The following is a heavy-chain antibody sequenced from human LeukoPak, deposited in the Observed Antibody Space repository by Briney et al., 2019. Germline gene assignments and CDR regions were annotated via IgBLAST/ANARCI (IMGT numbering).Heavy chain of an antibody. CDR1: GYTFTGYY. D-gene: IGHD2-2*01. CDR2: INPNSGAT. J-gene: IGHJ5*02. Sequence: ASVKVSCKASGYTFTGYYMHWVRQAPGRGLEWMGWINPNSGATKYAQKFQGRVTTTRDTSISTAYMEVSRLRFDDTAVYYCARDGGWYQLLWWFDPWGQGTLVTASS. V-gene: IGHV1-2*02. CDR3: ARDGGWYQLLWWFDP.